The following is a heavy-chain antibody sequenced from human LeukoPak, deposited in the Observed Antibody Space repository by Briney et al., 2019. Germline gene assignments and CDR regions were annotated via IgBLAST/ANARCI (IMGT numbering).Heavy chain of an antibody. CDR1: GFTFSDYY. D-gene: IGHD5-18*01. J-gene: IGHJ4*02. V-gene: IGHV3-11*01. Sequence: GGSLRLSCAASGFTFSDYYMSWIRQAPGKGLEWVSYISSSGSTIYYADSVKGRFTISRDNAKNSLYLQMNSLRAEDTAVYYCATNTAMVVWVDYWGQGTLVTVSS. CDR2: ISSSGSTI. CDR3: ATNTAMVVWVDY.